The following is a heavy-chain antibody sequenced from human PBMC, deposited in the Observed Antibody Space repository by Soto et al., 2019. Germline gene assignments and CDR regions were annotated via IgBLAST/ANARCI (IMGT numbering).Heavy chain of an antibody. D-gene: IGHD1-26*01. V-gene: IGHV3-74*01. CDR1: GFTFNTHW. Sequence: SLGLSCTASGFTFNTHWMHWVRQAPGKGLVWVSRIYFDGITTNYADSVKGRLTVSRDNAKNTVYLHVNTLRDEDTAVYYCARGGAMGVDYWGQGTQVTVSS. CDR2: IYFDGITT. CDR3: ARGGAMGVDY. J-gene: IGHJ4*02.